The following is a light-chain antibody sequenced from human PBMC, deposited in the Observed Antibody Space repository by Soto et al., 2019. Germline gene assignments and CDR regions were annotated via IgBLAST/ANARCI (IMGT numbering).Light chain of an antibody. J-gene: IGLJ3*02. Sequence: QSVLTQPPSASGTPGQRVTISCSGSSSNIGSNFVSWYQRLPGTAPKLLIYGNSNRPSGVPDRFSGSKSGTSASLAINGLQAEDEAHYYCQSYDNSLSGSWVFGGGTKVTVL. CDR1: SSNIGSNF. CDR2: GNS. V-gene: IGLV1-47*02. CDR3: QSYDNSLSGSWV.